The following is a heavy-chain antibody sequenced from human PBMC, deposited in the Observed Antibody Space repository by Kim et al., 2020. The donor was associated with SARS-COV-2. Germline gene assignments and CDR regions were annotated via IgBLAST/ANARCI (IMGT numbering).Heavy chain of an antibody. CDR1: GYTFTSYA. J-gene: IGHJ6*02. Sequence: ASVKVSCKASGYTFTSYAMHWVRQAPGQRLEWMGWINAGNGNTKYSQKFQGRVTITRDTSASTAYMELSSLRSEDTAVYYCARDLTYSSSWHYYYYYGMDVWGQGTTVTVSS. D-gene: IGHD6-13*01. CDR3: ARDLTYSSSWHYYYYYGMDV. CDR2: INAGNGNT. V-gene: IGHV1-3*01.